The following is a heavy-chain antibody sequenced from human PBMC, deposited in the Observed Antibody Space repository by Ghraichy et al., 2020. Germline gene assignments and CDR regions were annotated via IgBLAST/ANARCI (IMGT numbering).Heavy chain of an antibody. CDR2: IYYSGST. Sequence: SQTLSLTCTVSGGSISSGGYYWSWIRQHPGKGLEWIGYIYYSGSTYYNPSLKSRVTISVDTSKNQFSLKLSSVTAADTAVYYCARGASRITMVRGEIWGQGTLVTVSS. V-gene: IGHV4-31*03. D-gene: IGHD3-10*01. CDR3: ARGASRITMVRGEI. CDR1: GGSISSGGYY. J-gene: IGHJ4*02.